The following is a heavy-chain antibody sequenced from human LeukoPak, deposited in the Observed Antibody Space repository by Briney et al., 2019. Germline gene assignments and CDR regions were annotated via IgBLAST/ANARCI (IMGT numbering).Heavy chain of an antibody. CDR1: GGTFSSYA. J-gene: IGHJ4*02. D-gene: IGHD2-21*02. V-gene: IGHV1-69*05. Sequence: ASVKVSCKASGGTFSSYAISWVRQAPGQGLEWMGRIIPIFGTANYAQKFQGRVTITTDESTSTAYMELSSLRSEDTAVYYCARDFPGTRGDPFDYWGQGTLVTVPP. CDR2: IIPIFGTA. CDR3: ARDFPGTRGDPFDY.